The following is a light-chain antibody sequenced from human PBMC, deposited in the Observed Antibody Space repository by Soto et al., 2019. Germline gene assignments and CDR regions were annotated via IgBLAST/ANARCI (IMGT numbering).Light chain of an antibody. CDR2: KAS. J-gene: IGKJ1*01. Sequence: DIQITQSPSNLSASVVDGVTITCRASQTISSWLAWYQQKPGKAPKLLIYKASTLKSGVPSRFSGSGSGTEFTLTISSLQPDDFATYYCQHYNSYSEAFGQGTKVDIK. CDR1: QTISSW. V-gene: IGKV1-5*03. CDR3: QHYNSYSEA.